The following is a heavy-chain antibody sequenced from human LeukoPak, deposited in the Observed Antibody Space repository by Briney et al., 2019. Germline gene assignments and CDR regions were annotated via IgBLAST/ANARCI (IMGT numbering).Heavy chain of an antibody. J-gene: IGHJ5*02. CDR3: ARHVTAYYYGSGTRDWFDP. CDR2: IFHSGST. CDR1: GYSISSGFY. V-gene: IGHV4-38-2*02. Sequence: SETLSLTCSVSGYSISSGFYWGWIRQPPGKGLEWIGSIFHSGSTYYNPSLKSRVTISVDTSKNQFSLKLSSVTAADTAVYYCARHVTAYYYGSGTRDWFDPWGQGTLVTVSS. D-gene: IGHD3-10*01.